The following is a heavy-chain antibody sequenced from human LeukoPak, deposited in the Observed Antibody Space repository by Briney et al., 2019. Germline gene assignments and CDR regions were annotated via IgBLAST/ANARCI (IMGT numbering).Heavy chain of an antibody. D-gene: IGHD3-9*01. CDR1: RFTFSSYS. J-gene: IGHJ4*02. V-gene: IGHV3-21*01. CDR2: ISSSSSYI. Sequence: KAGGSLRLSCAASRFTFSSYSMNWVRQAPGKGLEWVSSISSSSSYIYYADSVKGRFTISRDNAKNSLYLQMNSLRAEDTAVYYCARFPGGILTGRHGAFDYWGQGTLVTVSS. CDR3: ARFPGGILTGRHGAFDY.